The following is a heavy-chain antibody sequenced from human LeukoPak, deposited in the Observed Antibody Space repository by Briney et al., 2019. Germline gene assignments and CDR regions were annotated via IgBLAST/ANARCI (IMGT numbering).Heavy chain of an antibody. CDR3: ARVVAAPYYFDY. V-gene: IGHV4-59*01. CDR1: GGSISSYH. D-gene: IGHD2-15*01. Sequence: PSETLSLTCTVSGGSISSYHWSWIRQPPGKGLEWIGYIYYSGSTNYNPSLKSRVTISVDTSKNQFSLKLSSVTAADTAVYYCARVVAAPYYFDYWGQGTLVTVSS. CDR2: IYYSGST. J-gene: IGHJ4*02.